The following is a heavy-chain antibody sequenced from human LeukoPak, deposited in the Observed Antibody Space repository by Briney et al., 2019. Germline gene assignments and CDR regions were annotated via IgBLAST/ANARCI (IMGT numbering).Heavy chain of an antibody. D-gene: IGHD5-12*01. CDR1: GFTFNRHG. V-gene: IGHV3-33*04. J-gene: IGHJ5*02. CDR2: IWYDGSNK. CDR3: ARDPSATSGGENWFDP. Sequence: GGSLRLSCAASGFTFNRHGMQWVRQAPGKGIEWVAVIWYDGSNKYYADSVKGRFTISRDNSKNTLYLEMNRLRAEDTAVYYCARDPSATSGGENWFDPWGQGTLVTVSS.